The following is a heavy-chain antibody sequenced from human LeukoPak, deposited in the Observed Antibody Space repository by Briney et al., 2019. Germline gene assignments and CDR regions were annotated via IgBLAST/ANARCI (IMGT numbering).Heavy chain of an antibody. J-gene: IGHJ4*02. V-gene: IGHV3-48*02. CDR2: ISGSSSII. D-gene: IGHD6-19*01. CDR1: GFTFSDYS. Sequence: PGGSLRLSCAASGFTFSDYSMNWVRQTPGKGLEWVSYISGSSSIIYYADSVKGRFTISRDNAKNSVYLQMNSLRDEDTAVYYCARDPITVRHYFDYWGQGILVTVYS. CDR3: ARDPITVRHYFDY.